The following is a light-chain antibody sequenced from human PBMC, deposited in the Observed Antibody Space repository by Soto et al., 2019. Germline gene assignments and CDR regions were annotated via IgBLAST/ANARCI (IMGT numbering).Light chain of an antibody. V-gene: IGLV2-14*03. Sequence: QSALTQPASVSGSPGQSITLSCTGTSSDVGGYNYVSWFQQHSGKAPKLMIYDVTNRPSWVSNRFSGSKSGNTASLSISGLQAEDEADYYCSSYTSSSTLYVFGTGTKLTVL. CDR1: SSDVGGYNY. CDR3: SSYTSSSTLYV. CDR2: DVT. J-gene: IGLJ1*01.